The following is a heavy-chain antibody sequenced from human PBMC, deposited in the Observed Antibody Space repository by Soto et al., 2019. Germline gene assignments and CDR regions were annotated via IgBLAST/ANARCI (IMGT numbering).Heavy chain of an antibody. CDR2: IKQDGSEK. CDR3: ARAGGSYYDFWSGPYNWFDP. Sequence: GGSLRLSCAASGFTFSSYWMSWVRQAPGKGLEWVANIKQDGSEKYYVDSVKGRFTISRDNAKNSLYLQMNSLRAEDTAVYYCARAGGSYYDFWSGPYNWFDPGGQGTLVNVSS. CDR1: GFTFSSYW. J-gene: IGHJ5*02. V-gene: IGHV3-7*01. D-gene: IGHD3-3*01.